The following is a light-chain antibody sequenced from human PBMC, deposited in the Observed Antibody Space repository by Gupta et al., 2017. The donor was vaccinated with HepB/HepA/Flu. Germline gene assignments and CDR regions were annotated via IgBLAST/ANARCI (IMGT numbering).Light chain of an antibody. V-gene: IGKV3-15*01. Sequence: EIVMTQSPATLSVSPGERVTLSCRASLRVSSNLAWYQQKPGQAPRLLIYSASTRASGIPARFSGSGSGTEFTLTISSLQSEDFAVYSCQQYNNWPPYTFGQGTKLEIQ. CDR3: QQYNNWPPYT. J-gene: IGKJ2*01. CDR1: LRVSSN. CDR2: SAS.